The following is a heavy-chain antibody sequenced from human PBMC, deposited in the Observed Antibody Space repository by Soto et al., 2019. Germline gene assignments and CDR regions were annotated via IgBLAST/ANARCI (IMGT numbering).Heavy chain of an antibody. J-gene: IGHJ4*02. CDR3: ARTNIAAAGPYFDY. D-gene: IGHD6-13*01. Sequence: SETLSLTCAVYGGSFSGYYWSWIRQPPGKGLEWIGEINHSGSTNYNPSLKSRVTISVDTSKNQFSLKLSSVTAADTAVYYCARTNIAAAGPYFDYWGQGTLVTRLL. CDR2: INHSGST. V-gene: IGHV4-34*01. CDR1: GGSFSGYY.